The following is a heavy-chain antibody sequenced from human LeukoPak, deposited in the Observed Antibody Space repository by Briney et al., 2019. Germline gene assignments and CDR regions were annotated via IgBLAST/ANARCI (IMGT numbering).Heavy chain of an antibody. J-gene: IGHJ6*02. V-gene: IGHV1-8*01. D-gene: IGHD5-18*01. CDR1: GYTFTSYN. CDR2: MNPNSGNT. Sequence: GASVKVSYKASGYTFTSYNINWVRQATGQGLEWMGWMNPNSGNTGYAQKFQGRVTMTRNTSISAAYMELSSLRSEDTAVYYCARADNGYSYGPVLYYGMDVWGQGTTVTVSS. CDR3: ARADNGYSYGPVLYYGMDV.